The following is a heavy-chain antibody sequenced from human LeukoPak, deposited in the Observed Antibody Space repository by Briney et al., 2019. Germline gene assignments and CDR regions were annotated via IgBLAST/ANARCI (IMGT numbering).Heavy chain of an antibody. Sequence: PGGSLRLSCTASGFTFGDYAMSWFRQAPGKGLEWVGFIRSKAYGGTTEYAASVKGRLTISRDDSKSIAYLQMNSLKTEDTAVYYCTRDDVPAAISTHYYYYYYMDVWGKGTTVTVSS. CDR3: TRDDVPAAISTHYYYYYYMDV. CDR1: GFTFGDYA. J-gene: IGHJ6*03. CDR2: IRSKAYGGTT. D-gene: IGHD2-2*01. V-gene: IGHV3-49*03.